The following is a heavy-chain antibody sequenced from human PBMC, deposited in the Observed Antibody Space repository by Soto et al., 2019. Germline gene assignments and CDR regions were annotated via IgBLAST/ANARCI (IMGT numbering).Heavy chain of an antibody. D-gene: IGHD6-19*01. CDR1: GGSISSSSYY. CDR3: ASEYSSGEIFDY. CDR2: IYYSGST. Sequence: QLQLQESGPGLVKPSETLSLTCTVSGGSISSSSYYWGWIRQPPGKGLEWIGSIYYSGSTYYNPSLKSRVTISVDTSKNQFSLKLSSVTAADTAVYYCASEYSSGEIFDYWGQGTLVTVSS. V-gene: IGHV4-39*01. J-gene: IGHJ4*02.